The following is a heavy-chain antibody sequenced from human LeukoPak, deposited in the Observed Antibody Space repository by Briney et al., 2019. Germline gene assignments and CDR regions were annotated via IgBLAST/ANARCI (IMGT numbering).Heavy chain of an antibody. J-gene: IGHJ6*03. CDR2: IYSGGST. Sequence: PGGSLRLSCAASRFTFSSYSMNWIRQAPGKGLEWVSVIYSGGSTYYADSVKGRFTISRDNSKNTLYLQMNSLRAEDTAVYYCARVEYSSGYYYYYMDVWGKGTTVTISS. V-gene: IGHV3-66*01. CDR3: ARVEYSSGYYYYYMDV. D-gene: IGHD6-19*01. CDR1: RFTFSSYS.